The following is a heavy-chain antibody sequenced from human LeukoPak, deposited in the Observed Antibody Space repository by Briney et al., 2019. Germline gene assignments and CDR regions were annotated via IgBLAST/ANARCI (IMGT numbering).Heavy chain of an antibody. D-gene: IGHD1-1*01. V-gene: IGHV3-23*01. CDR2: ISGSGATT. J-gene: IGHJ4*02. CDR3: AKRVSGTTFY. Sequence: VSAISGSGATTYYADSVKGRFTISRDNSKNTLYLHMNSLRAEDTAVYYCAKRVSGTTFYWGQGTLVTVSS.